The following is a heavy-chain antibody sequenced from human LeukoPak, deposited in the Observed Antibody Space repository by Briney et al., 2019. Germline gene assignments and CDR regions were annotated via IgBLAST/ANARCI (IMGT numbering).Heavy chain of an antibody. CDR2: INQDGGER. J-gene: IGHJ4*02. V-gene: IGHV3-7*01. Sequence: GGSLRLSCAASGFTFSSYGMHWVRQAPGKGLEWVANINQDGGERYYVDSVKGRFTTSRDNAKDSLYLQMRSLRAEDTAVYYCAREKLDLAAGYWGQGTLVTVSS. CDR3: AREKLDLAAGY. D-gene: IGHD3/OR15-3a*01. CDR1: GFTFSSYG.